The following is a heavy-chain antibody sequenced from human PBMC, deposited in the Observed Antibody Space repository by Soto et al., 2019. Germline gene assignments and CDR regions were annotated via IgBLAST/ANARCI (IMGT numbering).Heavy chain of an antibody. CDR1: GFTFSSYE. CDR3: ARDHKGGYYYYSMDV. Sequence: EVQLVESGGGLVQPGGSLKLSCAASGFTFSSYEMNWVRQAPGKGLEWVSYISSSGSTIYYADSVKGRFTISRDNAKNSVYLQMNSLRAEDTDVYYCARDHKGGYYYYSMDVWGQGTTGTVSS. CDR2: ISSSGSTI. V-gene: IGHV3-48*03. J-gene: IGHJ6*02.